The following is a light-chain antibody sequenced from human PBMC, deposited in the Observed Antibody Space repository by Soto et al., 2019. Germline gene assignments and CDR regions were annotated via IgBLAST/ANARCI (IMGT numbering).Light chain of an antibody. CDR1: QSVTSNY. CDR2: GAS. J-gene: IGKJ1*01. CDR3: QQYGSSPPT. Sequence: VLTQSPGTQSLSPGERATLSCRASQSVTSNYLAWYQQKPGQAHRLLIYGASSRATGIPDRFSGSGSGTDFALTISRLEPEDLAVYYCQQYGSSPPTFGQGTKVEIK. V-gene: IGKV3-20*01.